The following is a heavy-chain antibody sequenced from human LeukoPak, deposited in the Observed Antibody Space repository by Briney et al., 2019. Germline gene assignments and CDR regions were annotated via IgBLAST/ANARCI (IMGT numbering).Heavy chain of an antibody. CDR1: GYTFTSYY. CDR2: FDPEDGET. V-gene: IGHV1-24*01. J-gene: IGHJ4*02. Sequence: ASVKVSCKASGYTFTSYYMHWVRQAPGKGLEWMGGFDPEDGETIYAQKFQGRVTMTEDKSTDTAYMELSSLRSEDTAVYYCATVQKQDYDTRPYYDHWGQGTLVTVSS. CDR3: ATVQKQDYDTRPYYDH. D-gene: IGHD3-22*01.